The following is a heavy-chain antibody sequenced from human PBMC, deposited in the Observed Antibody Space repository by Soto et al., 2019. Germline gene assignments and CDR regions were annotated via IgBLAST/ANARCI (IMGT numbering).Heavy chain of an antibody. CDR3: ARDVILAAAGTLGSNWFDP. V-gene: IGHV3-21*01. D-gene: IGHD6-13*01. CDR1: GFTFSSYS. J-gene: IGHJ5*02. Sequence: EVQLVESGGGLVKPGGSLRLSCAASGFTFSSYSMNWVRQAPGKGLEWVSSISSSSSYIYYADSVKGRFTISRDNAKNSLYLQMNSLRAEDTAVYYCARDVILAAAGTLGSNWFDPGGQGTLVAVSS. CDR2: ISSSSSYI.